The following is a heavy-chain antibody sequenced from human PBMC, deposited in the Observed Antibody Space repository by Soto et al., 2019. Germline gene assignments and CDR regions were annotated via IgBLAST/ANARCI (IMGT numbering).Heavy chain of an antibody. Sequence: SETLSLTCTVSGVSISSYYWSWIRQPPGKGLEWIGYIYYSGSTNYNPSLKSRVTISVDTSKNQFSLKLSSVTAADTAVYYCARVVSKLLWFGELLSEDYYYYYMDVWGKGTTVTVSS. D-gene: IGHD3-10*01. CDR2: IYYSGST. V-gene: IGHV4-59*01. CDR1: GVSISSYY. J-gene: IGHJ6*03. CDR3: ARVVSKLLWFGELLSEDYYYYYMDV.